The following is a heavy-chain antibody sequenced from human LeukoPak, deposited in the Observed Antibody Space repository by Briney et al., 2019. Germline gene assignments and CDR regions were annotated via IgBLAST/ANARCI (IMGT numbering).Heavy chain of an antibody. CDR2: IYYSGST. D-gene: IGHD5-12*01. CDR3: ARQIYSGYDSQCY. Sequence: PSGTLSLTCTVSGGSISSSSYYWGWIRQPPGKGLEWIGSIYYSGSTYYNPSLKSRVTISVDTSKNQFSLKLSSVTAADTAVYYCARQIYSGYDSQCYWGQGTLVTVSS. CDR1: GGSISSSSYY. V-gene: IGHV4-39*01. J-gene: IGHJ4*02.